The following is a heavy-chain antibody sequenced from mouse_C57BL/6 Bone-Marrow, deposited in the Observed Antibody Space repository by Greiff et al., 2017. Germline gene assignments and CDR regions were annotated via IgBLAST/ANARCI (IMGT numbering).Heavy chain of an antibody. CDR2: ISSGSSTI. CDR3: ARHTVVATGDY. V-gene: IGHV5-17*01. D-gene: IGHD1-1*01. J-gene: IGHJ2*01. Sequence: EVKLVESGGGLVKPGGSLKLSCAASGFTFSDYGMHWVRQAPEKGLEWVAYISSGSSTIDYADTVKGRFTISRDNAKSTLFLQMTRLRSEDTAMYYCARHTVVATGDYWGQGTTLTVSS. CDR1: GFTFSDYG.